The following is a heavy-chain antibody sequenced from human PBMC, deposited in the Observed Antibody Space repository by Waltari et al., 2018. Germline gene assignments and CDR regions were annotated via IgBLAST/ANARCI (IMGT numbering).Heavy chain of an antibody. CDR3: ARKSGSQYYFDY. CDR2: IKHSGST. V-gene: IGHV4-34*01. Sequence: QVQLQQWGAGLFKPSETLSLTCAVYGGSFGGYYWSWIRQPPGKGVEWIGEIKHSGSTNYNPSLKSRVTISVDTSKNQFSLKLSSVTAADTAVYYCARKSGSQYYFDYWGQGTLVTVSS. D-gene: IGHD1-26*01. CDR1: GGSFGGYY. J-gene: IGHJ4*02.